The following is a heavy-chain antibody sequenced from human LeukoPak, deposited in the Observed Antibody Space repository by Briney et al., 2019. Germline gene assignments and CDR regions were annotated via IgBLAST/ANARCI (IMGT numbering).Heavy chain of an antibody. J-gene: IGHJ4*02. CDR3: ARDAKQWLVHPSFDY. Sequence: PGGSLRLSCAASGFTFSSYSMNWVRQAPGKGLEWVSSISSSSSYIYYADSVKGRFTISRDNAKNSLYLQMNSLRAEDTAVYYCARDAKQWLVHPSFDYWGQGTLVTVSS. V-gene: IGHV3-21*01. D-gene: IGHD6-19*01. CDR1: GFTFSSYS. CDR2: ISSSSSYI.